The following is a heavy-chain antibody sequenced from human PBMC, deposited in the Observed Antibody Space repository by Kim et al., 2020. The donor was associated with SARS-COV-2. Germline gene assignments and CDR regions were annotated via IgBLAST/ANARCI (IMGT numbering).Heavy chain of an antibody. CDR2: INHSGST. CDR3: ARFGVAWRRLDP. Sequence: SETLSLTCAVYGGSFSGYYWSWIRQPPGKGLEWIGEINHSGSTNYNPSLKSRVTISVDTSKNQFSLKLSSVTAADTAVYYCARFGVAWRRLDPWGQGTLV. V-gene: IGHV4-34*01. J-gene: IGHJ5*02. D-gene: IGHD3-3*01. CDR1: GGSFSGYY.